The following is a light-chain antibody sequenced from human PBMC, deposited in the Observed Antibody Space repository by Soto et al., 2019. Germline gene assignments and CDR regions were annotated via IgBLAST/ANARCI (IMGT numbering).Light chain of an antibody. Sequence: EIVMTQSPATLSVSPGERVTLSCRASQIVSSRYLAWYQQKPGQAPRLLIYGASIRSTGIPDRFSGSGSGTDFTLTISRLEPEDFAVYYCQQYGSSPWTFGQGTKVDIK. CDR3: QQYGSSPWT. CDR2: GAS. V-gene: IGKV3-20*01. J-gene: IGKJ1*01. CDR1: QIVSSRY.